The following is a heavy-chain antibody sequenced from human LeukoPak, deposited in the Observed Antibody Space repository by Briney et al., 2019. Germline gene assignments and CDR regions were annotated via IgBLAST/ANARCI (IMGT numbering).Heavy chain of an antibody. D-gene: IGHD3-10*01. Sequence: SVTVSCKASGGTFSSYAISWVRQAPGQGREWMGGIIPIFGTASYAQKFQGRVTITADESTSTAYMELSSLRSEDTAVYYCARGHLYGSGSQFDYWGQGTLVTVSS. CDR2: IIPIFGTA. CDR3: ARGHLYGSGSQFDY. V-gene: IGHV1-69*13. CDR1: GGTFSSYA. J-gene: IGHJ4*02.